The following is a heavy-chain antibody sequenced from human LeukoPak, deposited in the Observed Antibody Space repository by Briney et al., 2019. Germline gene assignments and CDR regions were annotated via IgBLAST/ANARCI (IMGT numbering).Heavy chain of an antibody. CDR3: ARDLGYSGYVEGP. D-gene: IGHD5-12*01. J-gene: IGHJ5*02. CDR2: IYYSGST. V-gene: IGHV4-39*07. Sequence: SETLSLTCVVSGGSISSTSYYWGWIRQPPGKGLEWIGSIYYSGSTYYSPSLKSRVTISVDTSKNQFSLKLSSVTAADTAVYYCARDLGYSGYVEGPWGQGTLVTVSS. CDR1: GGSISSTSYY.